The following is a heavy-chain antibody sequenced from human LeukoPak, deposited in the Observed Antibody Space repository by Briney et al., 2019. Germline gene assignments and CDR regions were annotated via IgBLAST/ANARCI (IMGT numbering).Heavy chain of an antibody. J-gene: IGHJ6*03. CDR1: GDSISSGSYY. D-gene: IGHD3-3*01. V-gene: IGHV4-61*02. CDR3: AGSGPVDFYYFMDL. CDR2: IYTSGST. Sequence: SQTLSLTRTVPGDSISSGSYYWGWIRQPAGMGLEWIGRIYTSGSTNYNPSLKSRVTISVDTSKNQFSLKLSSVSAAYTGVYHCAGSGPVDFYYFMDLWGKGTTVTVSS.